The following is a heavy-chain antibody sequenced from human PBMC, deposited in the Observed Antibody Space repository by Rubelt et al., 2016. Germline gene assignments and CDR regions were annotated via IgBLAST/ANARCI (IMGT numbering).Heavy chain of an antibody. CDR2: INTGNGNT. CDR3: ARPWTSREWPPYGLDV. V-gene: IGHV1-3*04. J-gene: IGHJ6*04. D-gene: IGHD3-3*01. Sequence: SLEWLGYINTGNGNTRYSQKFQGRLTMTTDTSTTTAFMELRSLRSDDTAVYYCARPWTSREWPPYGLDVWGEGTTVTVAS.